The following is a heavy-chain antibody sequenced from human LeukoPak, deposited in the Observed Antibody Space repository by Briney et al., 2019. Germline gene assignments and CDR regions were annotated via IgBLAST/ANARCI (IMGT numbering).Heavy chain of an antibody. J-gene: IGHJ4*02. CDR1: GYSFTSYW. CDR2: IYPGDSDT. D-gene: IGHD2-2*01. Sequence: GESLKISCKGSGYSFTSYWIGWVRQMPGKGLEWMGIIYPGDSDTRYSPSFQGQVTISADKSISTAYLQWSSLKASDTAMYYCARLIRGYCSSTSCYPGYYFDYWGQGTLVTVSS. CDR3: ARLIRGYCSSTSCYPGYYFDY. V-gene: IGHV5-51*01.